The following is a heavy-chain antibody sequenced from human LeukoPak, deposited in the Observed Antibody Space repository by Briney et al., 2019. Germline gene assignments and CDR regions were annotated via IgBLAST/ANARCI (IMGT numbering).Heavy chain of an antibody. Sequence: GGSLRLSCAASGFIFSSYGMHWVRQAPDKGLEWVAFIRYDGSRKYYADSVKGRFTISRDNSKNTLYLQMNSLRAEDTAVYYCAKETQQDHNWFDPWGQGTLVTVSS. V-gene: IGHV3-30*02. J-gene: IGHJ5*02. D-gene: IGHD6-13*01. CDR3: AKETQQDHNWFDP. CDR1: GFIFSSYG. CDR2: IRYDGSRK.